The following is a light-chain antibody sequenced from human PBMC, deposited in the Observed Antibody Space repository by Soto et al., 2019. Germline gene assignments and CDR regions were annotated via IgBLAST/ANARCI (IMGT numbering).Light chain of an antibody. CDR3: HQRQSWPRT. Sequence: EIVLTQSPATLSAFPGDRVTLSCKASQALNTRLAWYQPKPGQAPRLLIYLTSNRAAGVPSRFSAWGSETDFTLTISDVQPEDFAVYYCHQRQSWPRTFGQGTKVDIK. CDR2: LTS. CDR1: QALNTR. J-gene: IGKJ1*01. V-gene: IGKV3-11*01.